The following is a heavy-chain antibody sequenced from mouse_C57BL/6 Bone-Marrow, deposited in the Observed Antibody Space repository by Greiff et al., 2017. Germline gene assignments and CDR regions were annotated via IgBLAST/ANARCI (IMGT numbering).Heavy chain of an antibody. J-gene: IGHJ1*03. CDR3: ARDGRGIYYGSSNWYFDV. Sequence: EVKLVESGGGLVKPGGSLKLSCAASGFTFSSYAMSWVRQTPEKRLEWVATISDGGSYTYYPDNVKGRFTISRDNAKNNLYLQMSHLKSEDTAMYYCARDGRGIYYGSSNWYFDVWGTGTTVTVSS. CDR1: GFTFSSYA. V-gene: IGHV5-4*01. CDR2: ISDGGSYT. D-gene: IGHD1-1*01.